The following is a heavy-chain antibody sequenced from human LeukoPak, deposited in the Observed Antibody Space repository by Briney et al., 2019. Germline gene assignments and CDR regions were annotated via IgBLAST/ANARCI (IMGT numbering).Heavy chain of an antibody. CDR3: ATSSGSKAAAGPYVD. V-gene: IGHV1-69*13. Sequence: ASVKVSCKASGGTFSSYAISWVRQAPGQGLEWMGGIIPILGTANYAQKFQGRVTITADESTSTAYMELSSLRSEDTAVYYCATSSGSKAAAGPYVDWGQGTLVTVSS. CDR1: GGTFSSYA. D-gene: IGHD6-13*01. CDR2: IIPILGTA. J-gene: IGHJ4*02.